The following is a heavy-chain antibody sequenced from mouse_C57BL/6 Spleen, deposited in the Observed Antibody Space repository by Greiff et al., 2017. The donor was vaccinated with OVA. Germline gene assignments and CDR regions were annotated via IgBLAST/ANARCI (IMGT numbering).Heavy chain of an antibody. CDR3: ARGVGRSYFDY. J-gene: IGHJ2*01. Sequence: EVMLVESGGGLVKPGGSLKLSCAASGFTFSSYAMSWVRQTPEKRLEWVATISDGGSYTYNPDNVKGRFTISRDNAKNNLYLQMSHLKSEDTAMYYCARGVGRSYFDYWGQGTTLTVSS. V-gene: IGHV5-4*03. CDR1: GFTFSSYA. CDR2: ISDGGSYT.